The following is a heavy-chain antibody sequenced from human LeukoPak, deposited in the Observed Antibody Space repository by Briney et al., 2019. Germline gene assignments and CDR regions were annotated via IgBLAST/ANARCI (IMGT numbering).Heavy chain of an antibody. CDR2: INSDGSIT. Sequence: GGSLRLSCAASGFTFTTYWMHWVRQAPGKGPVWVSHINSDGSITSYADSVKGRFTISRDNAKNTLYLQMNSLRAEDTAVYYCARDAVDTANAVWGQGTTVTVSS. D-gene: IGHD5-18*01. V-gene: IGHV3-74*01. J-gene: IGHJ6*02. CDR3: ARDAVDTANAV. CDR1: GFTFTTYW.